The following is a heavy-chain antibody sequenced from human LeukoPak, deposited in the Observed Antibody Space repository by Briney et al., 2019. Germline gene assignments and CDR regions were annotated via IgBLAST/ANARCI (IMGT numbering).Heavy chain of an antibody. CDR3: ARDHSAVPAAGIGGFDP. CDR2: IYYSGST. D-gene: IGHD2-2*01. J-gene: IGHJ5*02. CDR1: GGSISSYY. V-gene: IGHV4-59*01. Sequence: SETLSLTFTVSGGSISSYYWSWIRQPPGKGLEWIGYIYYSGSTNYNPSLKSRVTISVDTSKNQFSLKLSSVTAADTAVYYCARDHSAVPAAGIGGFDPWGQGTLVTVSS.